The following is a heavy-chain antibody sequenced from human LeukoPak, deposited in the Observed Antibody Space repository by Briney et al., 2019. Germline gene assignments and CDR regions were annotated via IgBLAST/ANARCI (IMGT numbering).Heavy chain of an antibody. CDR2: IKQDGSEK. Sequence: GGSLRLSCAASGFTFSSYWMSWVRQAPGKGLEWVANIKQDGSEKYYVDSVKGRFTISRDNAKNSLYLQMNSLRAEDTAVYYCARDGKSASVWQWLDKYYFDYWGQGTLVTVSS. CDR1: GFTFSSYW. V-gene: IGHV3-7*01. J-gene: IGHJ4*02. D-gene: IGHD6-19*01. CDR3: ARDGKSASVWQWLDKYYFDY.